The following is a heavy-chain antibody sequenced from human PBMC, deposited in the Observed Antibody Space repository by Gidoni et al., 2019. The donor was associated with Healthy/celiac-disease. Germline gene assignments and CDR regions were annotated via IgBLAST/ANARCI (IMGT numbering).Heavy chain of an antibody. CDR2: IYYSGST. CDR3: ARRDQLLRFDP. V-gene: IGHV4-39*01. Sequence: QLQLQESGPGLVKPSETLSLTCTGSGGSISSSSYYWGWIRQPPGKGLEWIGSIYYSGSTYYNPSLKSRVTISVDTSKNQFSLKLSSVTAADTAVYYCARRDQLLRFDPWGQGTLVTVSS. D-gene: IGHD2-2*01. J-gene: IGHJ5*02. CDR1: GGSISSSSYY.